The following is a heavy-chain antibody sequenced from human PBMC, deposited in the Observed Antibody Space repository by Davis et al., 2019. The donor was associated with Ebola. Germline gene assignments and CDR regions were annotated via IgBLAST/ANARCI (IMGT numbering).Heavy chain of an antibody. CDR2: FDPEDGET. CDR3: ARGPPDKNRWYYFDY. Sequence: ASVKVSCKVSGYTLTELSMHWVRQAPGKGLEWMGGFDPEDGETIYAQKFQGRVTMTEDTSTDTAYMELSSLRSEDTAIYYCARGPPDKNRWYYFDYWGQGTLVTVSS. D-gene: IGHD6-13*01. CDR1: GYTLTELS. V-gene: IGHV1-24*01. J-gene: IGHJ4*02.